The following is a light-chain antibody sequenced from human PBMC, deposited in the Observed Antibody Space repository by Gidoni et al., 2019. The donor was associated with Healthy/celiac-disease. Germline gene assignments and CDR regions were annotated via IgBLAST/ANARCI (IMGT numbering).Light chain of an antibody. V-gene: IGKV1-9*01. CDR3: QQLNSYPP. J-gene: IGKJ3*01. Sequence: VQLTQSPSFLSASVGDRVTITCRASQGISSYLAWYQQKPGKAPKLLIYAASTLQSGVPSRFGGSGSGPEFTLTISNLQPEDFAPYSCQQLNSYPPFXPXTKVDIK. CDR1: QGISSY. CDR2: AAS.